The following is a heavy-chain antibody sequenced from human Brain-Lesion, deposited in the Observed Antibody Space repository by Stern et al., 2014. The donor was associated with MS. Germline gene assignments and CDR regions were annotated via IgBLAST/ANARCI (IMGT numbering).Heavy chain of an antibody. Sequence: QLQLQESGPGLVKPSGTLSLTCAVSGGSISSSNWWSWVRQSPGKGLEWIGESDHSGSTIYNPSLKSRVTVSVDKSKTRFPLTLRSVTAADPAVYFCARFPASRPHVFDSWGQGTLVTVSS. J-gene: IGHJ4*02. D-gene: IGHD6-13*01. V-gene: IGHV4-4*02. CDR1: GGSISSSNW. CDR2: SDHSGST. CDR3: ARFPASRPHVFDS.